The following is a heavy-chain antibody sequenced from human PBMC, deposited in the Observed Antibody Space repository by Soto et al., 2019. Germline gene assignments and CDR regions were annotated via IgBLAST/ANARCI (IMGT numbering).Heavy chain of an antibody. V-gene: IGHV1-2*02. CDR3: ARDFSSSVDGFDY. J-gene: IGHJ4*02. CDR2: INPNTGGT. Sequence: QVQLVQSGAEVKKPGASVKVSCKASGYTFTDSYIHWVRQAPGHGLEWMGWINPNTGGTNYAQKFHGRVNVTWDTPFTTAYMELSGLRSDDTAVYYCARDFSSSVDGFDYWGQGTLVTVSS. CDR1: GYTFTDSY. D-gene: IGHD6-6*01.